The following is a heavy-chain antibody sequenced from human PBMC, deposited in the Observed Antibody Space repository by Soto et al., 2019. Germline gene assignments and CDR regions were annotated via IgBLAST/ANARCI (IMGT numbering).Heavy chain of an antibody. CDR3: ARAPGDCSGGSCYSPFYYGMDV. D-gene: IGHD2-15*01. V-gene: IGHV1-69*01. Sequence: QVQLVQSGAEVKKPGSSVKVSRKASGGTFSSYAISWVRQAPGQGLEWMGGIIPIFGTANYAQKFQGRVTITADESTSTAYMELSSLRSEDTAVYYCARAPGDCSGGSCYSPFYYGMDVWGQGTTVTVSS. CDR2: IIPIFGTA. CDR1: GGTFSSYA. J-gene: IGHJ6*02.